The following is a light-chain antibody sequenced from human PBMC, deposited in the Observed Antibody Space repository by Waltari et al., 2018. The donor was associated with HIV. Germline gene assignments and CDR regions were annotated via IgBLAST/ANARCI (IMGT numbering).Light chain of an antibody. CDR1: QSVGYY. CDR3: QPRTDCVKP. V-gene: IGKV3-11*01. CDR2: QAS. Sequence: EMRLTQSPATLSWSPGDKATRSDRASQSVGYYLAWYKQKTRQGARLLSYQASARATGILARFSGSGSGTAFTLTITTLEPEDFAVYYCQPRTDCVKPFGPAPTV. J-gene: IGKJ1*01.